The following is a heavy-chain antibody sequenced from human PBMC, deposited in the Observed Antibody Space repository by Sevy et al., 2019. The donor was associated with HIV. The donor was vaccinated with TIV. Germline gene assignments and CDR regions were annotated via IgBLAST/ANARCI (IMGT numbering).Heavy chain of an antibody. J-gene: IGHJ4*02. D-gene: IGHD3-22*01. CDR2: INSISTYI. CDR1: GFTFSSYS. Sequence: GGSLRLSCAASGFTFSSYSMHWVRQAPGKGLEWVSSINSISTYIYYADSVKGRFTISRDNAKNSRYLQMNSLRAEDTAVYYCARGPDYYDSSGYYYQWGQGTPVTVSS. CDR3: ARGPDYYDSSGYYYQ. V-gene: IGHV3-21*01.